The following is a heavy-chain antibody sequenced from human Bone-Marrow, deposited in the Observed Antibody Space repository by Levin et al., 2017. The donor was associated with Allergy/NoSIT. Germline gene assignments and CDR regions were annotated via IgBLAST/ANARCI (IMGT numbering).Heavy chain of an antibody. J-gene: IGHJ4*02. D-gene: IGHD2-15*01. CDR2: ISYDGSTE. V-gene: IGHV3-30*14. CDR3: VRDKYGGGGSVYFDS. CDR1: GFTFTNHA. Sequence: GGSLRLSCAASGFTFTNHAIDWVRLAPGTGLDWVGLISYDGSTEWYADPVKGRFTISRDNSNNMVYLQMTSLRPEDTGVYYCVRDKYGGGGSVYFDSWGPGTPVTVSS.